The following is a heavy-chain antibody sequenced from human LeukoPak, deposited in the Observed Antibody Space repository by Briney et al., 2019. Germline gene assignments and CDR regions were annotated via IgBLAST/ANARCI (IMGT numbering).Heavy chain of an antibody. V-gene: IGHV4-39*01. CDR2: IYYSGST. D-gene: IGHD2-2*01. CDR1: GGTISSSSYY. J-gene: IGHJ4*02. CDR3: ARGSPYQH. Sequence: SETLSLTCTVSGGTISSSSYYWGWIRQPPGKGLEWIGSIYYSGSTYYNPSLESRLTISVDTSKNQFSLKLSSVTAADTAVYYCARGSPYQHWGQGTLVTVSS.